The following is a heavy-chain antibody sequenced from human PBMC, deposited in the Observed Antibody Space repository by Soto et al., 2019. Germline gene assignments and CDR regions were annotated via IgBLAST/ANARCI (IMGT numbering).Heavy chain of an antibody. V-gene: IGHV1-3*01. CDR1: GYTFTSYA. CDR3: ARDCSSTSCFDY. J-gene: IGHJ4*02. D-gene: IGHD2-2*01. CDR2: INAGNGNT. Sequence: ASVKVSCKASGYTFTSYAMHWVRQAPGQRLEWMGWINAGNGNTKYSQKFQGRVTITRDTSASTAYMELSSLRSEDTAVYYCARDCSSTSCFDYWGQGTLVTVSS.